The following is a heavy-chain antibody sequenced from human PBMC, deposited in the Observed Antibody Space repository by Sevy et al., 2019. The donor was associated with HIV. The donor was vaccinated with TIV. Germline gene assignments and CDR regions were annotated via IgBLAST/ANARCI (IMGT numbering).Heavy chain of an antibody. D-gene: IGHD6-13*01. CDR1: GFTFSSYA. CDR2: VSYDGSNK. Sequence: GGSLRLSCAASGFTFSSYAMHWVRRAPDKGLEWVAVVSYDGSNKYYADSVKGRFTISGDNSKNTLYLQMNSLRAEDTAVYYCARVTSTAGYWGQGTLVTVSS. J-gene: IGHJ4*02. CDR3: ARVTSTAGY. V-gene: IGHV3-30-3*01.